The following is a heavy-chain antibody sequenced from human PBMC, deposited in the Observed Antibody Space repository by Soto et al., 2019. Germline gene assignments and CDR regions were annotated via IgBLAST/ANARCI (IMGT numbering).Heavy chain of an antibody. CDR1: VFTFSSYA. CDR2: ISYDGSNK. D-gene: IGHD3-22*01. CDR3: ARVHDSSGYYWEYFDY. J-gene: IGHJ4*02. V-gene: IGHV3-30-3*01. Sequence: WWSLRLSCSASVFTFSSYAMHWFRQAPGKGLEWVAVISYDGSNKYYADSVKGRFTISRDNSKNTLYLQVNSLRAEDTAVYYCARVHDSSGYYWEYFDYWGQGTLVTVSS.